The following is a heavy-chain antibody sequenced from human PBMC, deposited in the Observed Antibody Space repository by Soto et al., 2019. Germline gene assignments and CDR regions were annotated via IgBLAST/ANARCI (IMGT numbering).Heavy chain of an antibody. D-gene: IGHD5-12*01. Sequence: QVQLQESGPGLVKPTQTLSLTCTVSGGSISSGDYYWSWISQSQGKGLEWIGHIYDRGSTYSNPSLNSRVFILVDTSKNQFSLNLNSVTAADTAVYYCARGLSGDKVASWCRGTLVTVSS. CDR2: IYDRGST. CDR1: GGSISSGDYY. V-gene: IGHV4-30-4*01. CDR3: ARGLSGDKVAS. J-gene: IGHJ5*02.